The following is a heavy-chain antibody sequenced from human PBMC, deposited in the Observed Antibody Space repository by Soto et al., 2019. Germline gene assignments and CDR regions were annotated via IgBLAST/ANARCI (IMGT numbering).Heavy chain of an antibody. CDR1: GGTFSSYA. CDR3: ARGYDSSGYGYYFDY. V-gene: IGHV1-69*13. J-gene: IGHJ4*02. Sequence: ASVKVSCKASGGTFSSYAISWVRQAPGQGLEWMGGIIPIFGTANYAQKFQGRVTITADESTSTAYMELSSLRSEDTAVYYCARGYDSSGYGYYFDYWGQGTLVTVSS. D-gene: IGHD3-22*01. CDR2: IIPIFGTA.